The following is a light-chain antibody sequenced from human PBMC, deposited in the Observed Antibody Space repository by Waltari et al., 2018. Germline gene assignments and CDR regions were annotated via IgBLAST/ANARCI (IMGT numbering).Light chain of an antibody. J-gene: IGLJ2*01. Sequence: QSALTQPRSVSGSPGQSVTISCPGTSRDVGSYNYVSWYQQRPGKAPRLILYDVTKRPSGVPDRFSGSKSGNTASLTISGLQAEDEADFYCCSYAGSYILVFGGGTKLTVL. CDR1: SRDVGSYNY. V-gene: IGLV2-11*01. CDR3: CSYAGSYILV. CDR2: DVT.